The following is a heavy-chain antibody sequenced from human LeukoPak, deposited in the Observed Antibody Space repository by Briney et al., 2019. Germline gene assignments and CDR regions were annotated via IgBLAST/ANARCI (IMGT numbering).Heavy chain of an antibody. Sequence: SETLPLTCAVYGGSFSGYYWSWIRQPPGKGLEWIGEINHSGSTNYNPSLKSRVTISVDTSKNQFSLKLSSVTAADTAVYYCAREFGHFDWLLYPIYYFDYWGQGTLVTVSS. CDR1: GGSFSGYY. CDR2: INHSGST. CDR3: AREFGHFDWLLYPIYYFDY. V-gene: IGHV4-34*01. J-gene: IGHJ4*02. D-gene: IGHD3-9*01.